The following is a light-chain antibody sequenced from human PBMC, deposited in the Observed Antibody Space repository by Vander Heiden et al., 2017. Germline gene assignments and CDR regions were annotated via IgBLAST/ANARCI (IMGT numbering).Light chain of an antibody. CDR2: EVT. CDR1: SSDIGGYNY. CDR3: MSYTNSTTRV. V-gene: IGLV2-14*01. Sequence: QSALTQPVSVSGSPGQSIAISCTGTSSDIGGYNYVSWYQHHPGKAPKIIVYEVTSRPSGVSDRFSGTKSGNTASLTISGRQTDDEALYYCMSYTNSTTRVFGAGTKLTVL. J-gene: IGLJ2*01.